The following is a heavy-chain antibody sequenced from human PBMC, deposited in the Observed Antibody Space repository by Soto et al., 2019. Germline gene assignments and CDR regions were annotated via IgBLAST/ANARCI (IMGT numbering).Heavy chain of an antibody. CDR3: AKQGPLTTVVTPRVGEFDY. CDR1: GGTFSSYA. Sequence: ASVKVSCKASGGTFSSYAISWVRQAPGQGLEWMGGIIPIFGTANYAQKFQGRVTITADESTSTAYMELSSLRSEDTAVYYCAKQGPLTTVVTPRVGEFDYWGQGTLVTVSS. J-gene: IGHJ4*02. V-gene: IGHV1-69*13. D-gene: IGHD4-17*01. CDR2: IIPIFGTA.